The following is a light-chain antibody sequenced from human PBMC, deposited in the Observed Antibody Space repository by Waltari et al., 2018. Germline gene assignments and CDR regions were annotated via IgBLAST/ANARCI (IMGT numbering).Light chain of an antibody. CDR3: QQSFNTPRT. CDR2: TTS. CDR1: QSINRY. Sequence: DIQMTQSPSSLSASVGDSAPITCRASQSINRYLNWYQQKPGKAPKLLIYTTSTLQSDIPSRFSGSGSGTDFTLTISSLQPEDFATYYCQQSFNTPRTFGQGTKLEIK. V-gene: IGKV1-39*01. J-gene: IGKJ2*01.